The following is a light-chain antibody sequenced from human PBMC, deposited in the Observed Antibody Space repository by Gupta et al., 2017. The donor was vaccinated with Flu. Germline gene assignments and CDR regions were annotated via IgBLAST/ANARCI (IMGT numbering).Light chain of an antibody. CDR2: GEN. V-gene: IGLV3-19*01. CDR1: SLRSYY. J-gene: IGLJ3*02. Sequence: SSQLTQVPAVSVALGQTFRITCQGDSLRSYYASWYQQTPGQAPVLVIYGENKRPSGIPDRFSGSRSGNTASLTITGAQAEDEADYYCNSRDSSGNHLWVFGGGTKLTVL. CDR3: NSRDSSGNHLWV.